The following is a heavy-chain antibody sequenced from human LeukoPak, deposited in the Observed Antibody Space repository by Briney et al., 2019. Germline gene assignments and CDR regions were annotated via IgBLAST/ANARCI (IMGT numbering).Heavy chain of an antibody. D-gene: IGHD3-3*01. V-gene: IGHV4-59*08. CDR2: IFHSGST. CDR3: ARHLYYDFWSGYYPYFDY. Sequence: SETLSLTCTVSGGSIRSYYWSWIRQPPGKGLEWIGYIFHSGSTDYNPSLRSRVTISVDTSKNQFSLKLSSVTAADTAVYYCARHLYYDFWSGYYPYFDYWGQGTLVSDS. J-gene: IGHJ4*02. CDR1: GGSIRSYY.